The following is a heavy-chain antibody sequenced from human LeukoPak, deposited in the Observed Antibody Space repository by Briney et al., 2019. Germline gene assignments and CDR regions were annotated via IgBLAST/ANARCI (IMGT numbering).Heavy chain of an antibody. CDR3: ARDRTDSSGRYVSGQYYIDY. CDR1: GLPHRRYE. Sequence: GGSLTLSCAASGLPHRRYEMKWLRQAPGKGVDGVSYISRSGSKILYAPSVRGRFTVSRDNAKSSRYRQMNSLRAEDTAVYHCARDRTDSSGRYVSGQYYIDYWGQGTLVTVSS. J-gene: IGHJ4*02. CDR2: ISRSGSKI. D-gene: IGHD6-19*01. V-gene: IGHV3-48*03.